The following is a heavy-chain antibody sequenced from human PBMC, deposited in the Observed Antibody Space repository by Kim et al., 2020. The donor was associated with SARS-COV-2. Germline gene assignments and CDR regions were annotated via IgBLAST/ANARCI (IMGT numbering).Heavy chain of an antibody. J-gene: IGHJ4*02. CDR1: GYSISSGYY. CDR2: IYHSGST. V-gene: IGHV4-38-2*02. D-gene: IGHD4-17*01. Sequence: SETLSLTCTVSGYSISSGYYWGWIRQPPGKGLEWIGSIYHSGSTYYNPSLKSRVTISVDTSKNQFSLKLSSVTAADTAVYYCARAYGEVRDWGQGTLVTV. CDR3: ARAYGEVRD.